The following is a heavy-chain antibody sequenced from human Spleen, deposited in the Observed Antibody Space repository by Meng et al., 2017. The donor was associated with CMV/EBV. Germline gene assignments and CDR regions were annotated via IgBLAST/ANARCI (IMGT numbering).Heavy chain of an antibody. CDR3: AKDHRATVDY. CDR2: IWYDGSAK. J-gene: IGHJ4*02. V-gene: IGHV3-30*02. D-gene: IGHD4-17*01. CDR1: GFAFSSYG. Sequence: GGSLRLSCAASGFAFSSYGMHWVRQAPGKGLEWMAVIWYDGSAKYYADSVKGRFTISRDNSKNTLYLQMNSLRAEDTAVYYCAKDHRATVDYWGQGTLVTVSS.